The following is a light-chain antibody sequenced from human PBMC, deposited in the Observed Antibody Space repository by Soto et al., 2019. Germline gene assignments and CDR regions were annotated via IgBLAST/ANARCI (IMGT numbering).Light chain of an antibody. CDR2: DAS. CDR1: QGISRA. V-gene: IGKV1-13*02. CDR3: QQFQSYALT. Sequence: AIQLTQSPSSLSASVGDRVTITCRASQGISRALAWYQHKPGRAPRLLIYDASSLQSGVSSRFSGSGSGTDFTLTISSLQPEDFATYYCQQFQSYALTFGGGTKLEIK. J-gene: IGKJ4*01.